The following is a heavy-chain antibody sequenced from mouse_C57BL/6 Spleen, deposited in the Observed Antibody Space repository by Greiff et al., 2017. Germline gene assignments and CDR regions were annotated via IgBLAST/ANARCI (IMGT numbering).Heavy chain of an antibody. D-gene: IGHD4-1*01. CDR3: ARSGLGTWFAY. CDR1: GYAFSSSW. CDR2: IYPGDGDT. Sequence: QVQLQQSGPELVKPGASVKISCKASGYAFSSSWMNWVKQRPGKGLEWIGRIYPGDGDTNYNGKFKGKATLTADKSSSTAYMQRSSLTSEDSAVYFCARSGLGTWFAYWGQGTLVTV. V-gene: IGHV1-82*01. J-gene: IGHJ3*01.